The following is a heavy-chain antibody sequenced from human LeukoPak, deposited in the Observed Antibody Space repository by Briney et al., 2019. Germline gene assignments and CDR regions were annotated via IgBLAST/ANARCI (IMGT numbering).Heavy chain of an antibody. CDR1: GGSIIISSHY. Sequence: SETLSPTCNVSGGSIIISSHYWGWVRQSPGKGLEWIGSVSYGGTSYYNPSLKSRVTMSVDTSKNTFSLKVTSVTAADTAVYFCARHSGMVDRHFAHWGQGTLVPVSS. CDR3: ARHSGMVDRHFAH. D-gene: IGHD3-3*01. CDR2: VSYGGTS. V-gene: IGHV4-39*01. J-gene: IGHJ4*02.